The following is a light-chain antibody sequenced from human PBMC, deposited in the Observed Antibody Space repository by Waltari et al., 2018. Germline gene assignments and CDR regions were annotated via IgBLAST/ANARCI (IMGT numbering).Light chain of an antibody. Sequence: QSALTQPASVSGSPGQSITLPCTGTRSDVGTHNYVSWYQQRPGKAPDLIIFDVSNRPSGVSIRFSGSKSGNTASLTISGLQAEDEADYYCNSYTNSGTYVFGSGTKVTVL. V-gene: IGLV2-14*03. CDR1: RSDVGTHNY. J-gene: IGLJ1*01. CDR2: DVS. CDR3: NSYTNSGTYV.